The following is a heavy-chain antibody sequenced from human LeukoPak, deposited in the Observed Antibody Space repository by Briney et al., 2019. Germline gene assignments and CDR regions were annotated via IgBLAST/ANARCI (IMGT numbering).Heavy chain of an antibody. V-gene: IGHV1-2*06. CDR3: ARGLPPGAAAGY. D-gene: IGHD6-13*01. CDR1: GYTFIGYY. CDR2: INPNSGGT. Sequence: ASVKVSCKASGYTFIGYYMHWVRQAPGQGLEWMGRINPNSGGTNYAQKFQGRVTMTRDTSISTAYMELSRLRSDDTAVYYCARGLPPGAAAGYWGQGTLVTVSS. J-gene: IGHJ4*02.